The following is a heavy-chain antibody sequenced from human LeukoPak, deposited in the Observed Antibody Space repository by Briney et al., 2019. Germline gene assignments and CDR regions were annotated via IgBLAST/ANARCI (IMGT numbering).Heavy chain of an antibody. D-gene: IGHD6-19*01. J-gene: IGHJ4*02. V-gene: IGHV3-23*01. CDR3: AKTTTGYSSGRYPGWPADY. CDR2: IFGSGGSA. CDR1: GFTFNTYA. Sequence: PGGSLRLSCAAPGFTFNTYAMYWVRQAPGKGLEWVSGIFGSGGSAHYADSVKGRFTISRDNSKNTVYLQMNSLRAEGTAVYYCAKTTTGYSSGRYPGWPADYWGQGALVTVSS.